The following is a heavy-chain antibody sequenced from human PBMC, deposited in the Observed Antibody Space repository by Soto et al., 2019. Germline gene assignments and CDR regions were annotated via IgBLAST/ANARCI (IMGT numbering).Heavy chain of an antibody. J-gene: IGHJ4*02. CDR2: ISYDGSNK. D-gene: IGHD1-26*01. CDR1: GFTFSSYG. V-gene: IGHV3-30*18. CDR3: AKDSSGGSYSGGLCDY. Sequence: QVQLVESGGGEVQPGRSLRLSCAASGFTFSSYGMHWVRQAPGKGLEWVAVISYDGSNKYYADSVKGRFTISRDNSKNTLYLQMNSLRAEDTAVYYCAKDSSGGSYSGGLCDYWGQGTLVTVSS.